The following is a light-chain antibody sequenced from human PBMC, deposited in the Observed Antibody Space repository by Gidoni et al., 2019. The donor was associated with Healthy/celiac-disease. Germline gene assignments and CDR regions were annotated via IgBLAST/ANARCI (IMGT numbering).Light chain of an antibody. CDR3: QQSYSSHPT. CDR1: QSISSY. Sequence: DIQMNQSPSSLSASVGDRVTINYRASQSISSYLTWYHQKPGKAPTLLIYAASSLQSGVLSRFSSSGAGRELTLTISSLQPEDFVTYYCQQSYSSHPTFGQGTKVEIK. CDR2: AAS. J-gene: IGKJ1*01. V-gene: IGKV1-39*01.